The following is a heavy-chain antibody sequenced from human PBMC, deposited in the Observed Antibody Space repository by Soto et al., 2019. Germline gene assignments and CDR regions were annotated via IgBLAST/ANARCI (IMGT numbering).Heavy chain of an antibody. J-gene: IGHJ5*02. V-gene: IGHV3-23*01. CDR3: AKPLWFGESVFDP. CDR2: IRGSAGNT. Sequence: EVQLSQSGGGLVQPGGSLRLSCAASGFTFSDYGMNWVRQAPGKGLEWVSTIRGSAGNTYYVDSVKGRFTISRDDSTNTVYLQMNSLRAEDTAVYYCAKPLWFGESVFDPWGQGTLVIVSS. CDR1: GFTFSDYG. D-gene: IGHD3-10*01.